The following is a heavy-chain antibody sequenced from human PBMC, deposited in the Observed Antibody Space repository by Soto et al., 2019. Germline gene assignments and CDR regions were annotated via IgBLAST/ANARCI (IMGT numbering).Heavy chain of an antibody. Sequence: ASVKVSCKASGYTFTSYAMNWVRQAPGQGLEWMGWINTNTGNPTYAQGFTGRFVFSLDTSVSTAYLQICSLKAEDTAVYYCAREIYRNHLWVYYYYGMDVWGQGTTVTVSS. D-gene: IGHD4-4*01. CDR3: AREIYRNHLWVYYYYGMDV. CDR1: GYTFTSYA. V-gene: IGHV7-4-1*01. CDR2: INTNTGNP. J-gene: IGHJ6*02.